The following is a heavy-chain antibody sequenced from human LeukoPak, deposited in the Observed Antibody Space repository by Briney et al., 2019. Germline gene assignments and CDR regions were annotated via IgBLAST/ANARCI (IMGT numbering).Heavy chain of an antibody. CDR1: GFTFSGSA. V-gene: IGHV3-73*01. CDR2: IRSKANSYAT. Sequence: GGSLRLSCAASGFTFSGSAMHWVRQASGKGLEGVGRIRSKANSYATAYAASVKGRFTISRDDSKNTAYLQMNSLKTEDTAVYYCTRLLFSAGTYYDDYWGQGTLVTVSS. CDR3: TRLLFSAGTYYDDY. J-gene: IGHJ4*02. D-gene: IGHD6-13*01.